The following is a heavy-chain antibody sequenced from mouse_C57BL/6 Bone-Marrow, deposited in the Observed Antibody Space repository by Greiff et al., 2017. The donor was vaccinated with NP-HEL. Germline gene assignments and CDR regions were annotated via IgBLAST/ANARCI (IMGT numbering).Heavy chain of an antibody. CDR1: GFTFSDYG. D-gene: IGHD2-5*01. Sequence: EVQLVESGGGLVKPGGSLKLSCAASGFTFSDYGMHWVRQAPEKGLEWVAYISSGSSTIYYADTVKGRFTISRDHAKNTLFLQMTRLRSEDTAMYDCARGGNSNPAWFAYWGQGTLVTVSA. CDR2: ISSGSSTI. CDR3: ARGGNSNPAWFAY. V-gene: IGHV5-17*01. J-gene: IGHJ3*01.